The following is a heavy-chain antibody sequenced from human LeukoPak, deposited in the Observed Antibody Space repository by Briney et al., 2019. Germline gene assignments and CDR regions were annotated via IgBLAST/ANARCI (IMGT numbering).Heavy chain of an antibody. CDR1: GGSFSGYY. D-gene: IGHD2-15*01. J-gene: IGHJ4*02. CDR2: INHSGST. Sequence: SETLSLTCAVYGGSFSGYYWSWIRQPPGNGLEWIGEINHSGSTNYNPSLKSRVTISVDTSKTQFSLKLTPVTAPHTAVYSCARRPSRYCSAGSCYTAPLAYSDYCGQGTLVTVSS. CDR3: ARRPSRYCSAGSCYTAPLAYSDY. V-gene: IGHV4-34*01.